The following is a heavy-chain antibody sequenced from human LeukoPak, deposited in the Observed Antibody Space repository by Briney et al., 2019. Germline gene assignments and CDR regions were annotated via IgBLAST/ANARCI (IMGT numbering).Heavy chain of an antibody. J-gene: IGHJ6*02. D-gene: IGHD2-15*01. CDR2: ISYDGSNK. Sequence: GRSLRLSCAASGFTFSSYAMHWVRQAPGKGLEWVAVISYDGSNKYYADSVKGRFTISRDNSKNTLYLQMNSLRAEDTAVYYYARRPPGWVVVPTPFYYYYGMDVWGQGTTVTVSS. CDR1: GFTFSSYA. V-gene: IGHV3-30-3*01. CDR3: ARRPPGWVVVPTPFYYYYGMDV.